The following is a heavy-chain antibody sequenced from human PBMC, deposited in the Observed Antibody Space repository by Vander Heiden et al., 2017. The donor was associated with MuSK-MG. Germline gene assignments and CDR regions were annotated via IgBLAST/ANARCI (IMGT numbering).Heavy chain of an antibody. V-gene: IGHV1-2*06. D-gene: IGHD4-17*01. CDR2: INPNSGGT. Sequence: QVQLVQSGAEVKKPGASVKVSCTASGYTFTGYYMHWVRQAPGQGLEWMGRINPNSGGTNYAQKFQGRVTMTRDTSISTAYMELSRLRSDDTAVYYCARDDYGDYGWFDPWGQGTLVTVSS. CDR1: GYTFTGYY. J-gene: IGHJ5*02. CDR3: ARDDYGDYGWFDP.